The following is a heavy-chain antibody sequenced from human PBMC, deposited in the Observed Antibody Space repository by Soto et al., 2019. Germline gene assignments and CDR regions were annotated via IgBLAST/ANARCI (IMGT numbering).Heavy chain of an antibody. D-gene: IGHD3-22*01. CDR1: GFTFSNYA. J-gene: IGHJ4*02. V-gene: IGHV3-30-3*01. CDR3: ARVYYDSSQNYYFDY. CDR2: ISYDGVNK. Sequence: PGGSLRLSCAASGFTFSNYAMHWVRQAPGKGLEWVAVISYDGVNKYYADSVKGRFTISRDSSKNMLYLQMNSLRAEDTAVYYWARVYYDSSQNYYFDYWGQGTLVTVSS.